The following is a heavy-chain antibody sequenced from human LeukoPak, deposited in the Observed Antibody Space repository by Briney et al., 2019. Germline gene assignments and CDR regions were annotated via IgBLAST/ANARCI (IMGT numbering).Heavy chain of an antibody. J-gene: IGHJ4*02. CDR3: ARDYGGVMFDY. CDR2: ISGSGSTK. V-gene: IGHV3-48*03. CDR1: GFTFSRFE. Sequence: PGGSLRLSCAASGFTFSRFEMNWVRQGPGKGLEWVSYISGSGSTKYYAETAKGRFTISRDNDKNSLYLQMNSLRAEDTAVYYCARDYGGVMFDYWSQGTLLTVSS. D-gene: IGHD4-23*01.